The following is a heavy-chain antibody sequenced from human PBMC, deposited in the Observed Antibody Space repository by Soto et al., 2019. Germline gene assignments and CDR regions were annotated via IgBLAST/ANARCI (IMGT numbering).Heavy chain of an antibody. V-gene: IGHV5-51*01. CDR2: IFTRDSET. CDR3: ARGYFDSGHGYDL. D-gene: IGHD3-10*01. Sequence: GESLKISCKGPGHLFNNHWIGWVRQTPGKGLEWMGLIFTRDSETKTSPSFQGHVSFSVDNSINTVYLQWTSLKTTDTGIYFCARGYFDSGHGYDLWGEGTLVTVSS. J-gene: IGHJ5*02. CDR1: GHLFNNHW.